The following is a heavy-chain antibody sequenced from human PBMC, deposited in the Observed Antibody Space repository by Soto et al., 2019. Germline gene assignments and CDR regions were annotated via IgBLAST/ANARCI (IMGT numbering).Heavy chain of an antibody. CDR1: GGSISSYY. J-gene: IGHJ4*02. CDR2: IYYSGST. V-gene: IGHV4-59*01. CDR3: ARWVVTGTTMTFDY. Sequence: SETLSLTCTVSGGSISSYYWSWIRQPPGKGLEWIGYIYYSGSTNYNPSLKSRVTISVDTSKNQFSLKLSSVTAADTAAYYCARWVVTGTTMTFDYWGQGTLVTVSS. D-gene: IGHD1-7*01.